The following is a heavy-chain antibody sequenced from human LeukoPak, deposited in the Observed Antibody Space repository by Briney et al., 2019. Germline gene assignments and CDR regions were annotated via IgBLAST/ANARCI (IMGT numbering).Heavy chain of an antibody. CDR2: IYPGDSDT. CDR1: GYSFTSYW. V-gene: IGHV5-51*01. CDR3: ARTAYFYGSGSYYLGHFDY. D-gene: IGHD3-10*01. J-gene: IGHJ4*02. Sequence: GESLKISCKGSGYSFTSYWIGWVRQMPGKGLEWMGIIYPGDSDTRYSPSFQGHVTISADKSISTAYLQWSSLKASDTAMYYRARTAYFYGSGSYYLGHFDYWGQGTLVTVSS.